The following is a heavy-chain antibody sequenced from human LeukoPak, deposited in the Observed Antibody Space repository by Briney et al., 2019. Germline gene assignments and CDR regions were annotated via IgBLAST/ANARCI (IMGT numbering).Heavy chain of an antibody. CDR1: DASINSRIYY. J-gene: IGHJ4*02. CDR2: IYYSGST. V-gene: IGHV4-39*07. Sequence: SETLSLTCTVSDASINSRIYYWGWIRQPPGKGLEWIGSIYYSGSTYYNPSLKSRVTISVDTSKNQFSLKLSSVTAADTAVYYCARDVPFNYGSGSYYNLYFDYWGQGTLVTVSS. CDR3: ARDVPFNYGSGSYYNLYFDY. D-gene: IGHD3-10*01.